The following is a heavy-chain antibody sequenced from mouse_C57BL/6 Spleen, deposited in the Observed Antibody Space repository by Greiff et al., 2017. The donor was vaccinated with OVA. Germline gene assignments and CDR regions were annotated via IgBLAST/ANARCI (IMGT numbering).Heavy chain of an antibody. D-gene: IGHD1-1*01. Sequence: QVQLKESGAELMKPGASVKLSCKATGYTFTGYWIEWVKQRPGHGLEWIGEILPGSGSTNYNEKFKGKATFTADTSSNTAYMQLSSLTTEDSAIYYCAKRGGYYYGSSNYFDYWGQGTTLTVSS. CDR3: AKRGGYYYGSSNYFDY. V-gene: IGHV1-9*01. J-gene: IGHJ2*01. CDR2: ILPGSGST. CDR1: GYTFTGYW.